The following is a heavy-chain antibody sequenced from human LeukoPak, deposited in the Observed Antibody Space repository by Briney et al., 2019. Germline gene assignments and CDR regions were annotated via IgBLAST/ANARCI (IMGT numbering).Heavy chain of an antibody. CDR3: AKGATLNGGYDLDY. V-gene: IGHV3-23*01. CDR2: ISISGGST. Sequence: PGGSLRLSCAASGFTFSNYVMNWVRQAPGKGLEWVSTISISGGSTYYADSVKGRFTISRDNSKNTLYLQMNSLRAEDTAVYYCAKGATLNGGYDLDYWGQGTLVTVSS. D-gene: IGHD5-12*01. CDR1: GFTFSNYV. J-gene: IGHJ4*02.